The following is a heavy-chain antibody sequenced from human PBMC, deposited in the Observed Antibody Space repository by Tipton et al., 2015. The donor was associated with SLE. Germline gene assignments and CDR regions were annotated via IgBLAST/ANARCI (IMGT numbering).Heavy chain of an antibody. J-gene: IGHJ3*01. CDR3: ARIFRLYDWSTHGDLFDV. V-gene: IGHV4-59*11. D-gene: IGHD3-9*01. CDR1: GGSITNHY. CDR2: IHYSGTT. Sequence: GLVKPSETLSLTCTVSGGSITNHYWNWIRQPPGKGLEWIGYIHYSGTTHDNPSLKSRVTMSVDMSKNQFSLRLTSVTAADTAVYYCARIFRLYDWSTHGDLFDVWGKGTGVIVSS.